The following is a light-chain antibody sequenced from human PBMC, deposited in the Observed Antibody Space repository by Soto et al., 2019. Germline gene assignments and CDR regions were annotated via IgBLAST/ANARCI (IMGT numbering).Light chain of an antibody. CDR3: SSYTSSSTLYV. V-gene: IGLV2-14*01. CDR1: SSDVGGYNY. Sequence: QSVLTLPVSGRRSPGQAITISCTGTSSDVGGYNYVSWYQQHPGKAPKLMIYEVSNRPSGVSNRFSGSKSGNTASLTISGLQAEDEADYYCSSYTSSSTLYVFGTGTKVTVL. CDR2: EVS. J-gene: IGLJ1*01.